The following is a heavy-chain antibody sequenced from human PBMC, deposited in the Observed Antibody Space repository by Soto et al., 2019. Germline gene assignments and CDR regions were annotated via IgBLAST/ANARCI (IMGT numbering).Heavy chain of an antibody. Sequence: SETLSLTGTVSGGSINNHDWSWIRQSPGKGLEWIGYVYYSGTTNYNPTLKSRITILVDTSENQFALKLTSVTAADTAVYYCARHTDDILTGNEALDIWGQGTVVTVS. CDR2: VYYSGTT. CDR1: GGSINNHD. J-gene: IGHJ3*02. CDR3: ARHTDDILTGNEALDI. V-gene: IGHV4-59*08. D-gene: IGHD3-9*01.